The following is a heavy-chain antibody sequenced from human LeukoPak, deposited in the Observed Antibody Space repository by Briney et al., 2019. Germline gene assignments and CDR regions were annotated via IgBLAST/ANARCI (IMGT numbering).Heavy chain of an antibody. CDR2: IYYSGST. CDR3: ESPTRGYSYGSYWYFDL. J-gene: IGHJ2*01. CDR1: GGSISSSSYY. V-gene: IGHV4-39*01. D-gene: IGHD5-18*01. Sequence: SETLSLTCTVSGGSISSSSYYWGGIRQPPGKGLEWFGSIYYSGSTYYNPSLKSRVTISVDTSKNQFSLKLSSVTAADTAVYYCESPTRGYSYGSYWYFDLCGRGTLVTVSS.